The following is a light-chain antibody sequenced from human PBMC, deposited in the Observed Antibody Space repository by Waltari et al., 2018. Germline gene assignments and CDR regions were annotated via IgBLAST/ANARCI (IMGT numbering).Light chain of an antibody. CDR3: ATWDASLSAVV. V-gene: IGLV1-51*01. CDR1: SSNIEKNY. Sequence: QSVLTQPPSVSAAPGQKVTISCSGSSSNIEKNYVSWYQQLPGTAPKLLIFDNDKGPSGIPYRFSGSKSGTSATLDITGLQTGDEADYYCATWDASLSAVVFGGGTRLTVL. CDR2: DND. J-gene: IGLJ2*01.